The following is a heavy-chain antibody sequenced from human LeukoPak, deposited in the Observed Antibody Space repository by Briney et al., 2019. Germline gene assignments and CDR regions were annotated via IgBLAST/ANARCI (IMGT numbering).Heavy chain of an antibody. CDR2: ISAYNGNT. CDR3: ARLAVAGTGILLDY. V-gene: IGHV1-18*01. J-gene: IGHJ4*02. D-gene: IGHD6-19*01. Sequence: WISAYNGNTNYAQKLQGRVTMTTDTSTSTAYMELRSLRSDDTAVYYCARLAVAGTGILLDYWGQGTLVTVSS.